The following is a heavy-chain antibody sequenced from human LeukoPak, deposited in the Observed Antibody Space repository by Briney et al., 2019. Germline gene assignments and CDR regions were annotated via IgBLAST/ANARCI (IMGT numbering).Heavy chain of an antibody. J-gene: IGHJ4*02. CDR2: IYYSGST. Sequence: SETLSLTCTVSGGSISSYYWSWIRQPPGKGLEWIGYIYYSGSTNYNPSLKSRVTISVDTSKNQFSLKLSSVTAADTAVYYCAASGYGDYVDYWGQGTLVTVSS. V-gene: IGHV4-59*01. D-gene: IGHD4-17*01. CDR3: AASGYGDYVDY. CDR1: GGSISSYY.